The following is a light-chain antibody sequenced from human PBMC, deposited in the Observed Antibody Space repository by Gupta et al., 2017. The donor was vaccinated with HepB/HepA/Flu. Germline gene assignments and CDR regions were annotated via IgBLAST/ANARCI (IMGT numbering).Light chain of an antibody. CDR3: CSYAGSHTFVV. V-gene: IGLV2-11*03. J-gene: IGLJ3*02. CDR1: SSDVGIYNY. CDR2: DVN. Sequence: SGSPGQSVTFSCTGTSSDVGIYNYVSWYQQHPGKAPKLMISDVNKRPSGVPDRFSGSKSGNTASLTISGLQAEDEADYYCCSYAGSHTFVVFGGGTKLTVL.